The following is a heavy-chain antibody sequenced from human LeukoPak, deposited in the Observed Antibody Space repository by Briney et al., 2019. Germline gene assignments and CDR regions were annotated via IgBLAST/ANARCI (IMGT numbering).Heavy chain of an antibody. Sequence: GGSLRLSCAASGFTFSSYAMSWVRQAPGRGPEWVSVISGNGGSIYYADSVKGRFTISRDNSKSTLYLQMNSLRAEDTALYYCAKASSGYLYYFDYWGQGTLVTVSS. CDR1: GFTFSSYA. CDR2: ISGNGGSI. V-gene: IGHV3-23*01. CDR3: AKASSGYLYYFDY. D-gene: IGHD3-22*01. J-gene: IGHJ4*02.